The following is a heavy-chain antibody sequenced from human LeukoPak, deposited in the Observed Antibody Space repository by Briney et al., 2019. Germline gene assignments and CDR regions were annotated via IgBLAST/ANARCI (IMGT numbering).Heavy chain of an antibody. CDR2: IYYSGST. CDR3: ARQRELTFFGVVWSYYDY. Sequence: SETLSLTCTVSGGSISSYYWSWIRQPPGKGLEWIGYIYYSGSTNYNPSLKSRVTISVDTSKNQFSLKLSSVTAADTAVYYCARQRELTFFGVVWSYYDYWGQGTLVTVSS. D-gene: IGHD3-3*01. V-gene: IGHV4-59*08. J-gene: IGHJ4*02. CDR1: GGSISSYY.